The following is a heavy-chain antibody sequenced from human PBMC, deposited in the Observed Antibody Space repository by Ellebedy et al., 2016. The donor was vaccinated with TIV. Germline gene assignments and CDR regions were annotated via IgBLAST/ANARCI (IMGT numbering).Heavy chain of an antibody. CDR3: ARDIVPDRSGRRLVS. V-gene: IGHV3-53*05. D-gene: IGHD2-15*01. CDR1: GVTVSNNY. CDR2: MYSGGGT. Sequence: GGSLRLSXAASGVTVSNNYMSWVRQAPWKGLEWVSVMYSGGGTFYADSVKGRFTISRDNSKNTLLLQMNGLTAADTAVYYCARDIVPDRSGRRLVSWGQGTLVTVSS. J-gene: IGHJ5*02.